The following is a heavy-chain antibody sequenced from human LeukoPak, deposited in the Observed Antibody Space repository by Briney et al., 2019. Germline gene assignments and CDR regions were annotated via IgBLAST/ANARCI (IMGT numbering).Heavy chain of an antibody. CDR1: GGSISSSSYY. Sequence: SETLSLTCTVSGGSISSSSYYWGWIRQPPGKGLEWIGSIYYSGSTYYNPSLKSRVTISVDTSKNQFSLKLSSVTAADTAVYYCARRNDGSRGYIEPPDYWGQGTLVTVSS. CDR3: ARRNDGSRGYIEPPDY. D-gene: IGHD1-1*01. J-gene: IGHJ4*02. CDR2: IYYSGST. V-gene: IGHV4-39*01.